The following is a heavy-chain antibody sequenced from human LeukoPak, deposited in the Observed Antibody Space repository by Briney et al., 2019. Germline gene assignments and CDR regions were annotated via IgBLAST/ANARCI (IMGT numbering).Heavy chain of an antibody. Sequence: GASVKVSCKASGYTFASYDINWVRQATGQGLEWMGWMNPNSGNTGYAQKFQGRVTMTRNTSISTAYMELSSLRSEDTAVYYCAREVRYCSSTSCYAYYLDYWGQGTLVTVSS. CDR3: AREVRYCSSTSCYAYYLDY. V-gene: IGHV1-8*01. CDR2: MNPNSGNT. D-gene: IGHD2-2*01. J-gene: IGHJ4*02. CDR1: GYTFASYD.